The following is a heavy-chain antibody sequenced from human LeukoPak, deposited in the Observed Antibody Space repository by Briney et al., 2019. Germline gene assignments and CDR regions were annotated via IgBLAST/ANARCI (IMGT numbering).Heavy chain of an antibody. V-gene: IGHV3-23*01. D-gene: IGHD3-10*01. CDR1: GFTFRSYA. CDR3: AKNSYYYGSGSYTFDY. J-gene: IGHJ4*02. Sequence: GGSLRLSCAASGFTFRSYAMSRVREAPGKGLDWGSATSGSGGSTYYADSVKGRFTISRDNSKNTLYLQMNSLRAEDTAVYYCAKNSYYYGSGSYTFDYWGQGTLVTVSS. CDR2: TSGSGGST.